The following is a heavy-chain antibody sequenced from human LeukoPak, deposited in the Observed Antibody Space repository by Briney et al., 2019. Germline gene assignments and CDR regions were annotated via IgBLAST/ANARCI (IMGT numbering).Heavy chain of an antibody. Sequence: GGSLRLSCAASGFTFDDYAMHWVRQAPGKGLEWVSGISWNSGSIGYADSVKGRFTVSRDNAKNSLYLQMNSLRAEDTAVYYCARDGAYDSSGYPFDYWGQGTLVTVSS. CDR1: GFTFDDYA. D-gene: IGHD3-22*01. V-gene: IGHV3-9*01. CDR2: ISWNSGSI. CDR3: ARDGAYDSSGYPFDY. J-gene: IGHJ4*02.